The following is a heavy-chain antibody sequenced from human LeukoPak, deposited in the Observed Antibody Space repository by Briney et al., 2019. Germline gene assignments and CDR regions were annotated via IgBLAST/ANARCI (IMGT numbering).Heavy chain of an antibody. V-gene: IGHV3-23*01. D-gene: IGHD2-15*01. CDR3: AKGQRYCSGGSCVLYYFDY. CDR2: ISGSGGST. Sequence: GGSLRLSCAASGFTFSSYDMSWVRQAPGKGLEWVSAISGSGGSTYYADSVKGRFTISRDNSKNTLYLQMNSLRAEDTAVYYCAKGQRYCSGGSCVLYYFDYWGQGTLVTVSS. CDR1: GFTFSSYD. J-gene: IGHJ4*02.